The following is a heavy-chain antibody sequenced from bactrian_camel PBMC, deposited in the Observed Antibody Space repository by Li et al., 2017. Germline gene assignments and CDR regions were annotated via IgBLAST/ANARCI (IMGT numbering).Heavy chain of an antibody. V-gene: IGHV3S53*01. CDR3: AADECALLDGGWYEDPLLSPDEYKY. CDR2: IDSDGYA. J-gene: IGHJ4*01. Sequence: HVQLVESGGGSVQTGGSLRLNCVALKYKYSSYCIGWFRQAPGKEREEVATIDSDGYATYAVSVKGRFTISKDDAKNILLLQMDSLEPEDTAMYYCAADECALLDGGWYEDPLLSPDEYKYWGQGTQVTVS. CDR1: KYKYSSYC. D-gene: IGHD6*01.